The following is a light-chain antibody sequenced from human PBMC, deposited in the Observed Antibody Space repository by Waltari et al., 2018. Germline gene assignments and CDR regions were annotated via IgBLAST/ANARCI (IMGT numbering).Light chain of an antibody. CDR1: TVRNQY. J-gene: IGLJ2*01. CDR3: QAWDTSNVA. V-gene: IGLV3-1*01. CDR2: QDD. Sequence: SSDLTQPPSVSVSPGQTVSITCTGNTVRNQYVYWYQHRPGQSPVLVIYQDDKRPSGIPERFSAFNSDNTATLIITTTQAIDEADYYCQAWDTSNVAFGGGTKLTVL.